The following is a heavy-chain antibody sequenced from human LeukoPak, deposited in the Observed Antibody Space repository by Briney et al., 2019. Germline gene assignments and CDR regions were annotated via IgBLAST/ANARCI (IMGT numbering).Heavy chain of an antibody. Sequence: GGSLRLSCAASGFTVSSNYMSWVRQAPGKGLEWVSTISGSGGRTDYADSVKGRFTISRDNSKNTLYLQMNRLRAEDTAVYYCAKAHIGSAFAYGSGTYYREPPDYWGQGTLVTVSS. V-gene: IGHV3-23*01. CDR3: AKAHIGSAFAYGSGTYYREPPDY. CDR2: ISGSGGRT. CDR1: GFTVSSNY. J-gene: IGHJ4*02. D-gene: IGHD3-10*01.